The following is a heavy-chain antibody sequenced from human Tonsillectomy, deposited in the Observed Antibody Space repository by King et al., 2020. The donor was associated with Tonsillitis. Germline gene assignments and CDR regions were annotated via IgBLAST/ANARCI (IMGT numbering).Heavy chain of an antibody. CDR3: TRVKEWPQYCFDY. V-gene: IGHV3-49*03. J-gene: IGHJ4*02. CDR2: IRSKAYGGTT. Sequence: QLVLSGGGLVQPGRSLRLSCTASGFTFGDYAMSWFRQAPGKGLEWVGFIRSKAYGGTTEYAASVKGRFTISRDDSKSIAYLQMNSLKTEDTAVYYCTRVKEWPQYCFDYWGQGTPVTVSS. CDR1: GFTFGDYA. D-gene: IGHD2-8*01.